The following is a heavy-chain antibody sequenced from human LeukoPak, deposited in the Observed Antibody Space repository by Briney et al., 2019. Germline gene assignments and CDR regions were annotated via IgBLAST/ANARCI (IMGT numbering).Heavy chain of an antibody. CDR3: AREDDVLLWFGAPRNNAFDI. D-gene: IGHD3-10*01. V-gene: IGHV4-39*07. CDR1: GGSISSSSYY. J-gene: IGHJ3*02. CDR2: IYYSGST. Sequence: SETLSLTCTVSGGSISSSSYYWGWIRQPPGKGLEWIGSIYYSGSTYYNPSLKSRVTISVDTSKNQFSLKLSSVTAADTAVYYCAREDDVLLWFGAPRNNAFDIWGQGTMVTVSS.